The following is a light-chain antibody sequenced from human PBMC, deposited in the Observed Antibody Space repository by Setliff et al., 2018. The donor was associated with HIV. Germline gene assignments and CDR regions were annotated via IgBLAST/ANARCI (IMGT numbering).Light chain of an antibody. J-gene: IGLJ2*01. Sequence: QSVLTQPASVSGSPGQSITISCTGTRSDIGGYNYVSWYEHHPGKAPKLMIYDVSKRPSGVSNRFSGSKSGNTASLTISGLQAEDEADYYCSSYTSSNTLVVFGGGTQLTVL. CDR1: RSDIGGYNY. CDR3: SSYTSSNTLVV. CDR2: DVS. V-gene: IGLV2-14*03.